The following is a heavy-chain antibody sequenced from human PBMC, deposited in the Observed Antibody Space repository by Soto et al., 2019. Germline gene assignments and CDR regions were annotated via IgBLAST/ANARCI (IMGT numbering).Heavy chain of an antibody. CDR3: VRGYGSGSYYGFHDAFDI. Sequence: QVQLVQSGAEVKKPGASVKVSCKASEYTFTDYDINWVRQATGQGLEWMGWMNPNSGNTGYAQKFQGRVTMTRNTSISTAYMELSNLRSEDTAVYYCVRGYGSGSYYGFHDAFDIWGQGTMVTVSS. D-gene: IGHD3-10*01. V-gene: IGHV1-8*01. CDR1: EYTFTDYD. J-gene: IGHJ3*02. CDR2: MNPNSGNT.